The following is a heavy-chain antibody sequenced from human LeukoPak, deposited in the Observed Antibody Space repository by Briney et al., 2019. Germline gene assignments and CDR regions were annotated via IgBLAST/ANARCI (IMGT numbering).Heavy chain of an antibody. V-gene: IGHV1-8*01. D-gene: IGHD2-2*03. CDR1: GYTFTSYD. J-gene: IGHJ6*02. CDR3: ARFVDIVVVPAAINYGMDV. CDR2: MNPNSGNT. Sequence: VASVKVSCKASGYTFTSYDINWVRQATGQGLEWMGWMNPNSGNTGYAQKFQGRVTMTRNTSIGTAYMELSSLRSEDTAVYYCARFVDIVVVPAAINYGMDVWGQGTTVTVSS.